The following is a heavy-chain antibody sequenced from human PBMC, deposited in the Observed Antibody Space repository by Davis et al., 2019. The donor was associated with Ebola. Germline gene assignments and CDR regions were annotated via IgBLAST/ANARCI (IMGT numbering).Heavy chain of an antibody. D-gene: IGHD2-2*01. J-gene: IGHJ6*02. V-gene: IGHV3-30*03. CDR3: ARAKDIVVVPAAYYYYYGMDV. CDR1: GFTFSSYG. Sequence: GESLKISCAASGFTFSSYGMHWVRQAPGKGLEWVAVISYDGSNKYYADSVKGRFNISRDNSKNTLYLQMNSLRAEDTAVYYCARAKDIVVVPAAYYYYYGMDVWGQGTTVTVSS. CDR2: ISYDGSNK.